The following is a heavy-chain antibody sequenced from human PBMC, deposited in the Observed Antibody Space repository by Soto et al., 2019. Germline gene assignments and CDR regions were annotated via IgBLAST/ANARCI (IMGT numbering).Heavy chain of an antibody. CDR3: ARDRYYDFWSGYYDYYYYYMDV. J-gene: IGHJ6*03. CDR2: ISSSSSYI. V-gene: IGHV3-21*01. CDR1: GFTFSSYS. Sequence: GGSLRLSCAASGFTFSSYSMNWVRQAPGKGLEWVSSISSSSSYIYYADSVKGRFTISRDNAKNSLYLQMNSLRAEDTAVYYCARDRYYDFWSGYYDYYYYYMDVWGKGTTVTVSS. D-gene: IGHD3-3*01.